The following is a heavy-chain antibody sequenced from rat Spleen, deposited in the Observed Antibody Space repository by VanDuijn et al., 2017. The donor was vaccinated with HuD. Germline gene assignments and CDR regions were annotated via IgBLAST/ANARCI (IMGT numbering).Heavy chain of an antibody. D-gene: IGHD1-12*02. V-gene: IGHV3-3*01. CDR2: INSAGST. CDR1: EYSITSSYR. Sequence: EVQLQESGPGLVKPSQSLSLTCSVTEYSITSSYRWNWIRKFPGNKLEWMGYINSAGSTNYNPSLKSRISITRDTSKNQFFLQVNSVSTEDTATYYCARSDGTHYYLPFAYWGQGTLVTVSS. J-gene: IGHJ3*01. CDR3: ARSDGTHYYLPFAY.